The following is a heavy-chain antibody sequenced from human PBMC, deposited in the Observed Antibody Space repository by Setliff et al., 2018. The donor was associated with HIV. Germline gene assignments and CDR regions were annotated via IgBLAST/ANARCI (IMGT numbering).Heavy chain of an antibody. CDR3: ARSVGYCSGGSCSNWFDP. CDR1: GGSISSGSYY. Sequence: SETLSLTCTVSGGSISSGSYYWSWIRQPAGKGLEWIGRIYTSGSTYYNPSLKSRVTISVDTSKNQFSLKLSSVTAADTAVYYCARSVGYCSGGSCSNWFDPWGQGTLVTVSS. J-gene: IGHJ5*02. D-gene: IGHD2-15*01. V-gene: IGHV4-61*02. CDR2: IYTSGST.